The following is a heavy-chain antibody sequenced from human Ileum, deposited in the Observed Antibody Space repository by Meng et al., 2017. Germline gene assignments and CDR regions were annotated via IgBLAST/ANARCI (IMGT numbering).Heavy chain of an antibody. CDR2: FHPGSGA. Sequence: VQVQAAGTGLVKPSGTLSLTGAVSGGSISSGTWWSWVRQPPGKGLQWIGEFHPGSGATYNPSLKARVTISVDTSMQQFSLQLTSVTAADTAVYYCAKNGAYCLESWGQGTLVTGSS. J-gene: IGHJ4*02. CDR3: AKNGAYCLES. CDR1: GGSISSGTW. D-gene: IGHD2-21*01. V-gene: IGHV4-4*02.